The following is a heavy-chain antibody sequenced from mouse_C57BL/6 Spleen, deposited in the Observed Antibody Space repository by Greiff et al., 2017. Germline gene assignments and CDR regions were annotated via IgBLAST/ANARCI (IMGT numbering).Heavy chain of an antibody. Sequence: EVQLQQSGPELVKPGASVKISCKASGYSFTGYYMNWVKQSPEKSLEWIGEINPSTGGTTYNQKFKAKATLTVDKSSSTAYMQLKSLTSEDSAVYYCARRGYGSFYWYFDVWGTGTTVTVSS. CDR2: INPSTGGT. CDR1: GYSFTGYY. CDR3: ARRGYGSFYWYFDV. J-gene: IGHJ1*03. D-gene: IGHD1-1*01. V-gene: IGHV1-42*01.